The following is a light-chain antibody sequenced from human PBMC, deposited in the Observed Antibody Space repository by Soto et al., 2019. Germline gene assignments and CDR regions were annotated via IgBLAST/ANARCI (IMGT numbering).Light chain of an antibody. CDR2: LNSDGSH. CDR1: SGHSSYA. Sequence: QPVLTQSPSASASRGASVKLTCTLSSGHSSYAIAWHKQQPEKGPRYLMKLNSDGSHSKGDGIPDRFSGSSSGAERYLTISSLQSEDEADYYCQTWGTGIQVFGTGTKLTVL. V-gene: IGLV4-69*01. J-gene: IGLJ1*01. CDR3: QTWGTGIQV.